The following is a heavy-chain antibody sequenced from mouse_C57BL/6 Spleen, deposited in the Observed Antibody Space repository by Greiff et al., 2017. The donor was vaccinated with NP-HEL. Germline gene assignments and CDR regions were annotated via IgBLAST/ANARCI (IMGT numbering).Heavy chain of an antibody. CDR1: GYTFTSYW. Sequence: QVQLQQPGAELVRPGSSVKLSCKASGYTFTSYWMDWVKQRPGQGLDWIGNIYPSDSETHYNQKFKDKATLTVDKSSSTAYMQLSSLTSEDSAVYYGARREETGTSSWFAYWGQGTLVTVSA. V-gene: IGHV1-61*01. D-gene: IGHD4-1*01. J-gene: IGHJ3*01. CDR2: IYPSDSET. CDR3: ARREETGTSSWFAY.